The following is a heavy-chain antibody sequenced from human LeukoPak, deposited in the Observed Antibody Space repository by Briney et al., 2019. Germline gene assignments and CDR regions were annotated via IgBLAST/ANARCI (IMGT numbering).Heavy chain of an antibody. J-gene: IGHJ4*02. CDR1: GYTFTSYG. CDR2: ISAYNGNT. V-gene: IGHV1-18*01. Sequence: ASVKVSCKASGYTFTSYGISWVRQAPGQGLEWMGWISAYNGNTNYAQKLQGRVTMTTDTSTSTAYMELRSLRSDDTAVYYCARRRRSCSSTSCYDYWGQGTLVTVSS. D-gene: IGHD2-2*01. CDR3: ARRRRSCSSTSCYDY.